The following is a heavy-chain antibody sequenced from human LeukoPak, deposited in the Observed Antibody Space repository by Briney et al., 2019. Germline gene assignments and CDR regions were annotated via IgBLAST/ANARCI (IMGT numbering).Heavy chain of an antibody. CDR1: GFTFSSYV. CDR2: ISYDGSNE. J-gene: IGHJ4*02. V-gene: IGHV3-30*04. Sequence: GGSLRLSCAASGFTFSSYVMHWVRQAPGKGLEWVAIISYDGSNEYYADSVKGRFTISRDNSKNTLYLQMNSLRAEDTAVYYCAKDLAHRAPNYYDSSGYYKFRGYWGQGTLVTVSS. D-gene: IGHD3-22*01. CDR3: AKDLAHRAPNYYDSSGYYKFRGY.